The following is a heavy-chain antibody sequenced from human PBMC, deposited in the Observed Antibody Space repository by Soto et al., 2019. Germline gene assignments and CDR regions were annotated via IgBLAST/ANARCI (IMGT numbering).Heavy chain of an antibody. D-gene: IGHD3-22*01. CDR3: ARRSGYYRYFDY. Sequence: SETLSLTCTVSGGSISSYYWSWIRQPPGKGLEWIGYIYYSGSTNYNPSLKSRVTISVDTSKNQFSLKLSSVTAADTAVYYCARRSGYYRYFDYWGQGTLVTVSS. J-gene: IGHJ4*02. CDR2: IYYSGST. CDR1: GGSISSYY. V-gene: IGHV4-59*01.